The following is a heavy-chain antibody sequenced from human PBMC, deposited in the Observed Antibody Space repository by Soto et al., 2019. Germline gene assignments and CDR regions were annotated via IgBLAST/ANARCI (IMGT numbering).Heavy chain of an antibody. D-gene: IGHD6-6*01. V-gene: IGHV3-53*01. Sequence: GGSLRLSCVASGFTVSSNYMGWVRQAPGKGLEWDSVIYSGDSAYYADSVKGRFTISRDNSKNTLYLQMNSLRAEDTAVYYCARDRSSSSFFYFDYWGQGTLVTVSS. J-gene: IGHJ4*02. CDR3: ARDRSSSSFFYFDY. CDR1: GFTVSSNY. CDR2: IYSGDSA.